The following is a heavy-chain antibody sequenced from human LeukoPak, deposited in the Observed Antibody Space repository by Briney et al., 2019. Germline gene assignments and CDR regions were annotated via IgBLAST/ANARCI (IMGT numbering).Heavy chain of an antibody. J-gene: IGHJ5*02. CDR1: GFTFSSYE. D-gene: IGHD4-17*01. CDR3: ASLTTVPTFWFDP. CDR2: ISSSGSTI. Sequence: GGSLRLSCAASGFTFSSYEMNWVRQAPGKGLEWVSYISSSGSTIYYADSVKGRFTISRDNAKNSLYLQMNSLRAEETAVYYCASLTTVPTFWFDPWGQGTLVTVSS. V-gene: IGHV3-48*03.